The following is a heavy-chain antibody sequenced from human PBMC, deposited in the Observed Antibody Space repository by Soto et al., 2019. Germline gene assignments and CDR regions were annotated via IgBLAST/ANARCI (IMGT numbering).Heavy chain of an antibody. CDR1: GYTCASYY. Sequence: ASVNVTYIATGYTCASYYMPGVGEAPGQRLEWMGWINPNSGGTNYAQKFQGWVTMTRDTSISTAYMELSRLRSDDTAVYYCARGSSGYSYGGRGYYYGMDVWGQGTTVTVSS. D-gene: IGHD5-18*01. J-gene: IGHJ6*02. CDR3: ARGSSGYSYGGRGYYYGMDV. CDR2: INPNSGGT. V-gene: IGHV1-2*04.